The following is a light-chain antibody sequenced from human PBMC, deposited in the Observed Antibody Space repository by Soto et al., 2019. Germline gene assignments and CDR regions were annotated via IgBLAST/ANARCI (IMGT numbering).Light chain of an antibody. CDR1: QSVSSSY. CDR3: QQYGSSPT. CDR2: GAS. J-gene: IGKJ4*01. Sequence: EIVLTQSPGTLSLSPGERATLSCRASQSVSSSYLAWYQQKPGQAPRLLIYGASSRATGIPDRFSGSGSGKDFTLTITRLEPEDFAVYYYQQYGSSPTFGGGTKVEIK. V-gene: IGKV3-20*01.